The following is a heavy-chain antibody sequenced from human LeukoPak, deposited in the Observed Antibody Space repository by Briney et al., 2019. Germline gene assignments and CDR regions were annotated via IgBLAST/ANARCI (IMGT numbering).Heavy chain of an antibody. Sequence: GGSLRLSRAASGFTFSSYGMHWVRQAPGKGLEWVAVIWYDGSNKYYADSVKGRFTISRDNSKNTLYLQMNSLRAEDTAVYYCARDRYSGHGGYFDYWGQGTLVTVSS. D-gene: IGHD5-12*01. CDR1: GFTFSSYG. J-gene: IGHJ4*02. V-gene: IGHV3-33*01. CDR2: IWYDGSNK. CDR3: ARDRYSGHGGYFDY.